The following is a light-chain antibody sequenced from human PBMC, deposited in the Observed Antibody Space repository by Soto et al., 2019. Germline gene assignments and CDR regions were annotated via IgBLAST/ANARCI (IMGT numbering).Light chain of an antibody. J-gene: IGKJ1*01. Sequence: DIQMTQSPSSPSASVGDRVTITCRARRGISNYLAGYQQKPGKVPKLLIYAASTLRSGFPSRFSGSGSGTDFTLTISSLQAEDVATYYCLQYNSGPETFGQGTKVEIK. CDR3: LQYNSGPET. CDR1: RGISNY. V-gene: IGKV1-27*01. CDR2: AAS.